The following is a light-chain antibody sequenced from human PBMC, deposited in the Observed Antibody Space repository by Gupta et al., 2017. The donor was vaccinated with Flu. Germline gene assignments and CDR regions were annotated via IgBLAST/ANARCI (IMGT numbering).Light chain of an antibody. CDR2: DAS. V-gene: IGKV3-11*01. CDR1: QSVSSY. J-gene: IGKJ1*01. Sequence: ERATLSCRASQSVSSYLAWYQQKPGQAPRLLIYDASNRATGIPARFSGSGSGTDFTLTISSLEPEDFAVYYCQQRSNWLFWTFGQGTKVEIK. CDR3: QQRSNWLFWT.